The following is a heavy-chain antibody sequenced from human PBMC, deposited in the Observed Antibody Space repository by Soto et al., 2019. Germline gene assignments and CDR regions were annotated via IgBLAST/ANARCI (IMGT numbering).Heavy chain of an antibody. V-gene: IGHV4-39*01. J-gene: IGHJ6*02. CDR3: ARHLTYCSAGSCYSDFPYYGMDV. CDR1: GGSISSSSYY. CDR2: IFYSGST. D-gene: IGHD2-15*01. Sequence: QLQLQESGPGLVKPSETLSLTCTVSGGSISSSSYYWGWIRQPPGKGREWIGSIFYSGSTYYNPSLKSRVTISVDTYKNQFSLKLSSVTAADTAVYYCARHLTYCSAGSCYSDFPYYGMDVWGQGTTVTVSS.